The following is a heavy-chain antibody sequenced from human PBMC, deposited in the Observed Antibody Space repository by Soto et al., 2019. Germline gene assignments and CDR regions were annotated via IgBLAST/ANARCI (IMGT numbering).Heavy chain of an antibody. D-gene: IGHD6-13*01. V-gene: IGHV3-33*06. CDR2: IWYDGSNK. CDR1: GFTFSSYG. J-gene: IGHJ5*02. Sequence: QVQLVESGGGVVQPGRSLRLSCAASGFTFSSYGMHWVRQAPGKGLEWVAVIWYDGSNKYYTDSVKGRFTISRDNSKNTLYLRMNSLRAEDTAVYYCAKAWGETSRSSNWFDPWGQGTLVTVSS. CDR3: AKAWGETSRSSNWFDP.